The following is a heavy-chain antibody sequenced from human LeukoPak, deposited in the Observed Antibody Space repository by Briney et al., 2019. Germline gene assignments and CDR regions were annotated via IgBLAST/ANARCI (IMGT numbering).Heavy chain of an antibody. CDR2: IYYSGST. CDR3: ARHPTYSGYDGLDI. CDR1: GGSISSSSYY. Sequence: SQTLSLTFTVSGGSISSSSYYWGWIRHPPPKCLEWIGSIYYSGSTYYNPSLKSRVTISVDTSKNQFSLKLSSVTAADTAVYYCARHPTYSGYDGLDIWGQGTMVAVSS. J-gene: IGHJ3*02. V-gene: IGHV4-39*01. D-gene: IGHD5-12*01.